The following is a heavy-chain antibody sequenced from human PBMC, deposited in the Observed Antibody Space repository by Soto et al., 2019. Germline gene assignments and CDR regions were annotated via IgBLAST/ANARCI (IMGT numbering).Heavy chain of an antibody. CDR1: GFSLTTSAVA. J-gene: IGHJ4*02. V-gene: IGHV2-5*01. CDR2: ISGNDDK. D-gene: IGHD6-19*01. CDR3: ARSEDSSAWMYYFDY. Sequence: QITLKESGPTLVKPTQTLTLTCSFSGFSLTTSAVAVGWVRQPPGKALEWLALISGNDDKRYSPSLKTRLTITKDSSKNQVVLTMTNMDPVDTGTYFCARSEDSSAWMYYFDYWGQGALVIVSS.